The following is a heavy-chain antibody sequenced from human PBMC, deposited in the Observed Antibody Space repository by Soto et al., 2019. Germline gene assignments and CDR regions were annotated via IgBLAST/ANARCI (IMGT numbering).Heavy chain of an antibody. CDR1: GGSISSSSYY. CDR3: ASCGYYDFWSGYCVY. V-gene: IGHV4-39*01. Sequence: PSETLSLTCTVSGGSISSSSYYWGWIRQPPGKGLEWIGSIYYSGSTYYNPSLKSRVTISVDTSKNQFSLKLSSVTAADTAVYYCASCGYYDFWSGYCVYWGQGTLVTVSS. J-gene: IGHJ4*02. CDR2: IYYSGST. D-gene: IGHD3-3*01.